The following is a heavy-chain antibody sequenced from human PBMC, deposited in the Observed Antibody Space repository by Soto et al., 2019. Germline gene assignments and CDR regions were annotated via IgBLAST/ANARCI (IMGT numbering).Heavy chain of an antibody. D-gene: IGHD3-10*01. V-gene: IGHV3-23*01. J-gene: IGHJ4*02. CDR3: AKRRSSGNGTPNFDY. Sequence: GGSLRLSCAASGFTFSSYAMSWVRQAPGKGLKWVSAISGSGGSTYYADSVKGRFTISRDNSKNTLYLQMNSLRTEDTAVYYCAKRRSSGNGTPNFDYWGQGTLVTVSS. CDR1: GFTFSSYA. CDR2: ISGSGGST.